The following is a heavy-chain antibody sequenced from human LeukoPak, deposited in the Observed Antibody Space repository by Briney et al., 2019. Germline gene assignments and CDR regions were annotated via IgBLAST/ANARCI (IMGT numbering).Heavy chain of an antibody. V-gene: IGHV4-30-4*01. J-gene: IGHJ3*02. D-gene: IGHD6-19*01. CDR1: GGSICSGDYY. CDR2: IYYSGST. CDR3: ARGLRGWLDAFDI. Sequence: SQTLSLTCTVSGGSICSGDYYWRWIRQPPGRGLEWIEYIYYSGSTNYNPSLKSRVTISVDTSKNQFSLKLSSVTAADTAVYYCARGLRGWLDAFDIWGQGTMVTVSS.